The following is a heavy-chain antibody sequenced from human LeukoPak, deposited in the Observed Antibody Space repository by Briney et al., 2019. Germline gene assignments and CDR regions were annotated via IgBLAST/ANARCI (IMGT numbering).Heavy chain of an antibody. J-gene: IGHJ4*02. CDR3: TTDLGLTMIRGVIVY. V-gene: IGHV3-15*01. CDR2: IKSKGDGETI. D-gene: IGHD3-10*01. CDR1: GFTFTNAW. Sequence: GGSLRLSCAASGFTFTNAWMSWVRQAPGKGLEWVGRIKSKGDGETIDNAAPVKGRFTMSRDDSKATLYLQMNSLKAEDTAVYYCTTDLGLTMIRGVIVYWGQGTLVTVSS.